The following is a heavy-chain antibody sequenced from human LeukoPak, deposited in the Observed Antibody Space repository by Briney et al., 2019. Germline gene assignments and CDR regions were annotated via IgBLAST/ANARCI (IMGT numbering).Heavy chain of an antibody. V-gene: IGHV4-38-2*02. Sequence: KPSETLSLTCTVSGYSISSGYYWGWIRQPPGKGLEWIGSIYHSGSTYYNPSLKSRVTISVDTSKNQFSLRLSSVTAADTAVYYCARVGDYVEDYWGQGTLVTVSS. CDR3: ARVGDYVEDY. D-gene: IGHD4-17*01. J-gene: IGHJ4*02. CDR2: IYHSGST. CDR1: GYSISSGYY.